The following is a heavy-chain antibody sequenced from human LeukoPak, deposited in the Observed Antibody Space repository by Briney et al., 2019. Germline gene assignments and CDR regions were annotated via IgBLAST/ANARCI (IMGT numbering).Heavy chain of an antibody. CDR2: IYSGGST. D-gene: IGHD5-12*01. J-gene: IGHJ4*02. CDR1: GFTVSSNY. V-gene: IGHV3-66*04. CDR3: ARQPEGSMVAPWYYFDY. Sequence: SGGSLRLSCAASGFTVSSNYMSWVRQAPGKGLEWVSVIYSGGSTYYADSVKGRFTISRDNSKNTLYLQMNSLRAEDTAVYYCARQPEGSMVAPWYYFDYWGQGTLVTVSS.